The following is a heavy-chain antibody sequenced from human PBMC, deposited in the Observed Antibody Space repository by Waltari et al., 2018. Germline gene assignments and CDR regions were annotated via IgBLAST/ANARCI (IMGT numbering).Heavy chain of an antibody. D-gene: IGHD4-17*01. CDR1: GFTYSMYW. CDR3: ARGARRTTGNTGWWYFDL. J-gene: IGHJ2*01. V-gene: IGHV3-74*01. Sequence: EVQLVESGRALVQPGGSLRLSSAASGFTYSMYWMHWVRQAQGKGLGWVSRSNSDGSSTSYADTVKVRFTISKDNAKKPVYRQRNSRRADETSINSCARGARRTTGNTGWWYFDLWVRGTLVTGSS. CDR2: SNSDGSST.